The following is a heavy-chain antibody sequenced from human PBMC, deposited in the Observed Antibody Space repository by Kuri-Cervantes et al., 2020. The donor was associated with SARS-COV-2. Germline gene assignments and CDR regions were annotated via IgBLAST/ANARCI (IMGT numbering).Heavy chain of an antibody. D-gene: IGHD1-1*01. Sequence: GGSLRLSCAASGFTFTDYAMHWVRQAPGKGLEWVAIISYDGTNKYYADSVKGRFTVSRDNSKNTLYLQMNSLRAEDTAVYYCVRDGDHWNFDYWGQGTLVTVSS. CDR3: VRDGDHWNFDY. V-gene: IGHV3-30-3*01. CDR1: GFTFTDYA. CDR2: ISYDGTNK. J-gene: IGHJ4*02.